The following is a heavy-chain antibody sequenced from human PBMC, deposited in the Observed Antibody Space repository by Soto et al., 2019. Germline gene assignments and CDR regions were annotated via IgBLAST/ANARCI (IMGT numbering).Heavy chain of an antibody. J-gene: IGHJ6*02. Sequence: SQTLSLTCAISGDSVSNSGTAWNWIRQSPSRGLEWLGRTSYTSRWHNEYAVSVKSRIIINADTAKNQFSLQLSSVTPEDTAVYYCAKGSHSYYAMYVWAQGTTVTVSS. CDR3: AKGSHSYYAMYV. V-gene: IGHV6-1*01. CDR2: TSYTSRWHN. CDR1: GDSVSNSGTA.